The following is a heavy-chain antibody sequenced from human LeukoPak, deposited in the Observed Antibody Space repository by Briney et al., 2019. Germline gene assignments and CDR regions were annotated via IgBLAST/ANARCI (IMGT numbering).Heavy chain of an antibody. CDR3: ARRGTAWQLGSFDY. D-gene: IGHD6-13*01. CDR1: GGSISNYY. V-gene: IGHV4-39*01. CDR2: IYYSGST. Sequence: PSETLSLTCTVSGGSISNYYWGWIRQAPGKGLEWIGSIYYSGSTYYNPSLKSRVTISVDTSKNQFSLKLSSVTAADTAVYYCARRGTAWQLGSFDYWGQGTLVTVSS. J-gene: IGHJ4*02.